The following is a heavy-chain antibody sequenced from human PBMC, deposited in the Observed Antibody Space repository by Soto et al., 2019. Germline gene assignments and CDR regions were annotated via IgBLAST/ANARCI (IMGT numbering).Heavy chain of an antibody. Sequence: GGSLRLSCAASGFTFSSSWMNWVRQAPGKGLEWVADIKEDGSEKYYVDSLKGRFTISRDNAKNSLYLQMNSLRAEDTAVYYCARGDYYDRRFDSWCQGTLVTVSS. CDR1: GFTFSSSW. CDR3: ARGDYYDRRFDS. D-gene: IGHD3-22*01. CDR2: IKEDGSEK. J-gene: IGHJ4*02. V-gene: IGHV3-7*03.